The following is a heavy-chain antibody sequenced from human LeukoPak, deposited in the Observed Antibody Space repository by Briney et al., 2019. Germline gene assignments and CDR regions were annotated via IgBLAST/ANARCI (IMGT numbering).Heavy chain of an antibody. CDR3: AKDERRGATTRLDY. CDR2: ICGGGGST. CDR1: GFTFSSYA. V-gene: IGHV3-23*01. D-gene: IGHD1-26*01. Sequence: GGSLRLSCAASGFTFSSYAMTWVRQAPGKGLEWVSAICGGGGSTYYADSVKGRFTISRDNSKNTLYLQMNSLRAEDTAVYYCAKDERRGATTRLDYWGQGTLVTVSS. J-gene: IGHJ4*02.